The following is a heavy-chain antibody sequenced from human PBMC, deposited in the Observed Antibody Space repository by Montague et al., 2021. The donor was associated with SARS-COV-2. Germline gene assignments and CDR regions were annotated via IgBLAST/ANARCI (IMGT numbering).Heavy chain of an antibody. D-gene: IGHD3-9*01. J-gene: IGHJ5*02. Sequence: SLRLSCAASGFTFSNSPMSWVRQAPGKGLDWVSVIHSAGRGTYYADSVQGRFTISRDKLKNTVYLQMNSLRDVGTALYYCAKVGDILTGYSLINLDAWGQGTLVVVSS. CDR2: IHSAGRGT. V-gene: IGHV3-23*03. CDR3: AKVGDILTGYSLINLDA. CDR1: GFTFSNSP.